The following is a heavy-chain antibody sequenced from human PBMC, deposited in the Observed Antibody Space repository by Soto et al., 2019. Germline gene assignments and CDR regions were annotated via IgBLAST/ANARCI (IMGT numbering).Heavy chain of an antibody. D-gene: IGHD3-22*01. J-gene: IGHJ5*02. Sequence: QVQLQQWGAGLLKPSETLSLTCAVYGGSFSGYYWSWIRQPPGKGLEWIGEINHSGSTNYNPSLKSRVTISVDTSKTQFPLKLSSVTAADTAVYYCARGRGATYYYDSSGYPRGLRFDPWGQGTLVTVSS. CDR2: INHSGST. CDR3: ARGRGATYYYDSSGYPRGLRFDP. CDR1: GGSFSGYY. V-gene: IGHV4-34*01.